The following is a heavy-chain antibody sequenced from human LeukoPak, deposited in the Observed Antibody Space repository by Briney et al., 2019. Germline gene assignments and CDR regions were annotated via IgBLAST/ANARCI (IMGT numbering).Heavy chain of an antibody. J-gene: IGHJ4*02. CDR2: IYYSGST. CDR3: AREVKGYDSSGYYLYFDY. D-gene: IGHD3-22*01. Sequence: PSETLSLTCTVSGGSISSGGYYWSWIRQHPGKGLEWIGYIYYSGSTYYNPSLKSRVTISVDTSKNQFSLKLSSVTAADTAVYYCAREVKGYDSSGYYLYFDYWGQGTLVTVSS. CDR1: GGSISSGGYY. V-gene: IGHV4-31*03.